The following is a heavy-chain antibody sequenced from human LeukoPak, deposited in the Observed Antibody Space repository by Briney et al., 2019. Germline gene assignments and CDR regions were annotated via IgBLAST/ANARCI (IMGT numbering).Heavy chain of an antibody. CDR3: ARARRGFYDSSGLFDY. D-gene: IGHD3-22*01. V-gene: IGHV1-69*13. Sequence: ASVKVSCKASGGTFSSYAISWKRQAPGQGLEWMGGIIPIFGTANYAQKFQGRVTITADESTSTAYMELSSLRSEDTAVYYCARARRGFYDSSGLFDYWGQGTLVTVSS. CDR1: GGTFSSYA. CDR2: IIPIFGTA. J-gene: IGHJ4*02.